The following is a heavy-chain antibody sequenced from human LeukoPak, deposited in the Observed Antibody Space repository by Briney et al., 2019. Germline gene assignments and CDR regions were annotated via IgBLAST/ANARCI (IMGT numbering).Heavy chain of an antibody. Sequence: GGSLRLSCAASGITVSNSYMTWVRQAPGKGLQWVSVIYSGGSTFYADSVKGRFAVSRDSSKNTLYLVMKSLRAEDTAIYYCARGHEALDYWGQGTLVTVSS. CDR1: GITVSNSY. J-gene: IGHJ4*02. CDR2: IYSGGST. V-gene: IGHV3-53*01. CDR3: ARGHEALDY.